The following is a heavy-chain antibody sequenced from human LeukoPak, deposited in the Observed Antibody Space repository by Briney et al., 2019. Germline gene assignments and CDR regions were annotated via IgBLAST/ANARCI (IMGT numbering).Heavy chain of an antibody. Sequence: GASVKVSCKASGYTFTSYDINWVRQATGQGLEWMGWMNPNSGNTGYAQKFQGRVTMTRNTSISTAYMELSSLRSEDTAVYYCARGTPTLRFLGPLYGMDVWGQGTTVTVSS. CDR1: GYTFTSYD. CDR3: ARGTPTLRFLGPLYGMDV. CDR2: MNPNSGNT. V-gene: IGHV1-8*01. J-gene: IGHJ6*02. D-gene: IGHD3-3*01.